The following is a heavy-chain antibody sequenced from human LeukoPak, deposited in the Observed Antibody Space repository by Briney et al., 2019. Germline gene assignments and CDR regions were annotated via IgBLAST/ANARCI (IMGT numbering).Heavy chain of an antibody. CDR3: SREGRWLQLGFDY. Sequence: PSETLSLTCTVSGASMSSFYWSWIRQSPGKGLEWIGYIYSSGSTNYNPSLKSRVTISVDASKSQFSLKLSSVTAADTAVYFCSREGRWLQLGFDYWGRGTLVTVSS. CDR2: IYSSGST. CDR1: GASMSSFY. V-gene: IGHV4-59*01. J-gene: IGHJ4*02. D-gene: IGHD5-24*01.